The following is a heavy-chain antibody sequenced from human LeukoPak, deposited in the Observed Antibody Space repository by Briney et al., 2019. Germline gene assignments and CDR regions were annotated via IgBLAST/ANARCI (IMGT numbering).Heavy chain of an antibody. J-gene: IGHJ4*02. CDR2: IAYDGKTT. V-gene: IGHV3-30*18. CDR3: AKPISYSSSWYAMYYSDSKTDY. D-gene: IGHD6-13*01. Sequence: PGRSLRLSCAASGFTFSTYGTHWVRQAPGKGLEWVAVIAYDGKTTYYADSVKGRFTISRDNSKNTLYLQMNSLRAEDTAVYYCAKPISYSSSWYAMYYSDSKTDYWGQGTLVTVSS. CDR1: GFTFSTYG.